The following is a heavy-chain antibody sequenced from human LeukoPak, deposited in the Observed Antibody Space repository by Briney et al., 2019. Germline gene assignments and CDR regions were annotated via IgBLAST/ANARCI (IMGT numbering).Heavy chain of an antibody. CDR2: ISGSGGST. Sequence: PGGSLRLSCVASGFTFTNYAMSWVRQAPGKGLEWVSAISGSGGSTYYADSVKGRFIISRDNSKNTLYLHMSSLRGEDTALYYCAAGSGWKPYYYNYYMDVWGQGTLVTVSS. CDR1: GFTFTNYA. J-gene: IGHJ4*02. CDR3: AAGSGWKPYYYNYYMDV. V-gene: IGHV3-23*01. D-gene: IGHD6-19*01.